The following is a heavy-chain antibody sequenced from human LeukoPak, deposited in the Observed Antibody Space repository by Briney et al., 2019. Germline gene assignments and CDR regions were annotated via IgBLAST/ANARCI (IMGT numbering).Heavy chain of an antibody. J-gene: IGHJ3*02. CDR1: GFTFSSYS. Sequence: GGSLRLSCAASGFTFSSYSMNWVRQAPGKGLEWVSSVSSSSSYIYYADSVKGRFTISRDNAKNSLYLQMNSLRAEDTAVYYCAREDATDAFDIWGQGTMVTVSS. D-gene: IGHD5-24*01. V-gene: IGHV3-21*01. CDR2: VSSSSSYI. CDR3: AREDATDAFDI.